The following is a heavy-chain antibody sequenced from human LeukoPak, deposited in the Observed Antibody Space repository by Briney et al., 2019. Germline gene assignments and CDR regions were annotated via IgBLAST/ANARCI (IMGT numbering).Heavy chain of an antibody. CDR2: IYYSGST. Sequence: SETLSLTCTVSGGSISSYYWSWIRQPPGKGLEWIGCIYYSGSTNYNPSLKSRVTISVDTSKNQFSLKLSSVTAADTAVYYCAKGGYSYGYGTLYYYYYGMDVWGQGTTVTVSS. CDR3: AKGGYSYGYGTLYYYYYGMDV. V-gene: IGHV4-59*01. CDR1: GGSISSYY. D-gene: IGHD5-18*01. J-gene: IGHJ6*02.